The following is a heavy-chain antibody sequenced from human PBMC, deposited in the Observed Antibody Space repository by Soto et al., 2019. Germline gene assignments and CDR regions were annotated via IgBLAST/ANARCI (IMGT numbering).Heavy chain of an antibody. Sequence: QVQLVQSGAEVREPGSSVKVSCEASGGTFRSYAINWVRQAPGQGLEWMGGIIPMFGKPNYVEKFLGRVTICADESTRKAYMEATSLQSEDTAVNYSASSMEPNFLVGKDFGGLGTTVTVSS. CDR2: IIPMFGKP. CDR3: ASSMEPNFLVGKDF. V-gene: IGHV1-69*01. CDR1: GGTFRSYA. J-gene: IGHJ6*02. D-gene: IGHD1-26*01.